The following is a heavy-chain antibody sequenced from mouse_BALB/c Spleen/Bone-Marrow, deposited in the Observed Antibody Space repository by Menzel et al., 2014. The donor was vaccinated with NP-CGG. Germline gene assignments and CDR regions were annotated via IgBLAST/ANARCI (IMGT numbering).Heavy chain of an antibody. V-gene: IGHV4-1*02. CDR2: INPNSRTI. CDR1: GFDFSRYW. CDR3: ARCGYYGFLEY. J-gene: IGHJ2*01. Sequence: EVMLVESGGGLVHPGGYLKLSCAASGFDFSRYWMSWVRQAPGKGLEWIGEINPNSRTINYTPSLKDKFIISRDNAKNTLDLQMSKVRSEDAALYYCARCGYYGFLEYWGESTTLAVSS. D-gene: IGHD1-1*01.